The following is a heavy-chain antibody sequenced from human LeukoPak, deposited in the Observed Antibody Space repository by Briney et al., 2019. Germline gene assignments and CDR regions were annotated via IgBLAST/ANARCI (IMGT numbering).Heavy chain of an antibody. D-gene: IGHD3-3*01. Sequence: PSETLSLTCTVSGGSISSSSYYWGWIRQPPGKGLEWIGSIYYSGSTYYNPSLKSRVTISVDTSKNQFSLKLSSVTAADTAVYYCASRDFGGGVDYWGQGTLVTVSS. V-gene: IGHV4-39*01. CDR3: ASRDFGGGVDY. J-gene: IGHJ4*02. CDR2: IYYSGST. CDR1: GGSISSSSYY.